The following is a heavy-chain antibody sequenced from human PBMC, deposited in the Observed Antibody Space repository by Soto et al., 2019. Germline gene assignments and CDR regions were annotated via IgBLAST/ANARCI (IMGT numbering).Heavy chain of an antibody. Sequence: QVQLQESGPGLVLPSETLSLTCTVSGGSMNSYYWTWVRQPPGKGLEWIGYVYDSGTSKYNASLESRITTSQDKSRNQFSLTLTYVTAADTAVYFCARYSPPKKSFDSNPGWLDPWGQGTLVAVSS. V-gene: IGHV4-59*01. CDR2: VYDSGTS. J-gene: IGHJ5*02. D-gene: IGHD2-21*01. CDR3: ARYSPPKKSFDSNPGWLDP. CDR1: GGSMNSYY.